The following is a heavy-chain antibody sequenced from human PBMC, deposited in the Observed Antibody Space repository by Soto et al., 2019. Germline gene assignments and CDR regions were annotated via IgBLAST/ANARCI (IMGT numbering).Heavy chain of an antibody. CDR3: ARAKIAGGYCSSTSCYAGGAIDY. V-gene: IGHV4-34*01. J-gene: IGHJ4*02. CDR1: GGSFSGYY. Sequence: SETLSLTCAVYGGSFSGYYWSWIRQPPGKGLEWIGEINHSGSTNYNPSLKSRVTISVDTSKNQFSRKLSSVTAADTAVYYCARAKIAGGYCSSTSCYAGGAIDYWGQGTLVTVSS. D-gene: IGHD2-2*01. CDR2: INHSGST.